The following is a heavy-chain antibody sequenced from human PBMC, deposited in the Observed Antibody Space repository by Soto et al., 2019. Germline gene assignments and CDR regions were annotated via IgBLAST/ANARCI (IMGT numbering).Heavy chain of an antibody. CDR3: ARWWSGSRQGFDP. CDR2: IYYSGST. J-gene: IGHJ5*02. V-gene: IGHV4-31*03. CDR1: GGSISSGDCY. Sequence: TSETLSLTCTVSGGSISSGDCYWSWIRQHPGKGLEWIGYIYYSGSTYYNPSLKSRVTISVDTSKNQFSLKLSSVTAADTAVYYCARWWSGSRQGFDPWGQGTLVTVSS. D-gene: IGHD3-3*01.